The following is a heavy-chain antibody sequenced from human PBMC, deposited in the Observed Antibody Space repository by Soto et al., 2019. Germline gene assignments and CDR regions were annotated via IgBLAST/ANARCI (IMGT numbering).Heavy chain of an antibody. V-gene: IGHV5-51*01. Sequence: GASLKISCKGSGYSFTSYWIGWVRQMPGKGVEGRGIIYPGDSDTRYSPSFQGQVTIPADKSISTAYLQWSSLKASDTAMYYCARLPSSYCTNGVCYPGSRWYYGMDVWGQGTTVTVSS. D-gene: IGHD2-8*01. CDR2: IYPGDSDT. CDR3: ARLPSSYCTNGVCYPGSRWYYGMDV. J-gene: IGHJ6*02. CDR1: GYSFTSYW.